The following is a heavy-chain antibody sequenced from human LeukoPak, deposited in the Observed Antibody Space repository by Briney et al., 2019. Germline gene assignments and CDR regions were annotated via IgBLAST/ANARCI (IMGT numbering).Heavy chain of an antibody. V-gene: IGHV3-30*04. CDR1: GFTFSSYA. CDR3: ARDFKDVSP. Sequence: GGSLRLSCAASGFTFSSYAMHWVRQAPGKGLEWVAVISYDGNNKYYADSVKGRFTISRDNSKNTLYLQMNSLRAEDTAIYYCARDFKDVSPWGQGTLVTVSS. CDR2: ISYDGNNK. J-gene: IGHJ5*02.